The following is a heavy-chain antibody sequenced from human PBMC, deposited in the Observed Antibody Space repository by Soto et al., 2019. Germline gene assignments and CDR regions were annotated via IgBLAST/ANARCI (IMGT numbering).Heavy chain of an antibody. CDR2: ISGSGGTT. CDR3: ANDQAAAGTSSRYFPH. Sequence: EVQLLESGGGLVQPEGSLRLSCAASGFSFSTYAMSWVRQAPGQGLEWVSGISGSGGTTYYADSVKGRFTISRDNSKNTLYLQVSSLRVVDTAVYYCANDQAAAGTSSRYFPHWGQGTLVTVSS. J-gene: IGHJ1*01. D-gene: IGHD6-13*01. V-gene: IGHV3-23*01. CDR1: GFSFSTYA.